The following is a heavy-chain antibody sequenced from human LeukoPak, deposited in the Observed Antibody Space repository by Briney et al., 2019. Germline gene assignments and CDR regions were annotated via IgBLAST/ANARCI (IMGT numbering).Heavy chain of an antibody. CDR1: GFTFSSYG. CDR3: AKATVEGDPYYYYYGMDV. J-gene: IGHJ6*02. CDR2: ISYDGSNK. D-gene: IGHD2-21*02. V-gene: IGHV3-30*18. Sequence: GRSLRLSCAASGFTFSSYGMPWVRQAPGKGLEWVAVISYDGSNKYYADSVKGRFTISRDNSKNTLYLQMNSLRAEDTAVYYCAKATVEGDPYYYYYGMDVWGQGTTVTVSS.